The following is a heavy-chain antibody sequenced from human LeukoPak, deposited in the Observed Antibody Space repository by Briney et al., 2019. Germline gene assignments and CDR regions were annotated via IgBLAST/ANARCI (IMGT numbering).Heavy chain of an antibody. CDR2: IWYDGSNK. CDR3: AKDRPAYCGGDCYSAATFDY. Sequence: PGGSLRLSCAASGFTFSSYGMHWVRQAPGKGLEWVAVIWYDGSNKYYADSVKGRFTISRDNSKNTLYLQMNSLRAEDTAVYYCAKDRPAYCGGDCYSAATFDYWGQGTLVTVSS. V-gene: IGHV3-33*06. CDR1: GFTFSSYG. D-gene: IGHD2-21*02. J-gene: IGHJ4*02.